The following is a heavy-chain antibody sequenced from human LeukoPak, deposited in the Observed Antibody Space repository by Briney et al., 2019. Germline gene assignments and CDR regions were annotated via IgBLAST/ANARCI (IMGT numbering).Heavy chain of an antibody. Sequence: ASVKVSCKASGYTFTSFGISWVRQAPGQGPGWMGWISAYNGNTNYEQKLQGRITMTTHTSTSTAYMELRSLRSDDTAVYYCARDTLLWFGEQPDYWGQGTLVTVSA. J-gene: IGHJ4*02. V-gene: IGHV1-18*04. CDR1: GYTFTSFG. CDR3: ARDTLLWFGEQPDY. D-gene: IGHD3-10*01. CDR2: ISAYNGNT.